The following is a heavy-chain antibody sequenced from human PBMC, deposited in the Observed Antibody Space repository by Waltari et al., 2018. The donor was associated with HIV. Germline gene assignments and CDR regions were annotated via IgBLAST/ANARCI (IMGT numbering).Heavy chain of an antibody. CDR1: GYTFTSYG. V-gene: IGHV1-18*01. CDR2: ISADNGNT. Sequence: QVQLVQSGAAVKKPGASVKVSCKASGYTFTSYGISWVRQAPGQGLEWRGWISADNGNTNYAPKLEGRFTTTTNTSTSTAYLELRSLRSDDTAVYYCASYSSGWPYYYGMDVWGQGTTVTVSS. J-gene: IGHJ6*02. D-gene: IGHD6-19*01. CDR3: ASYSSGWPYYYGMDV.